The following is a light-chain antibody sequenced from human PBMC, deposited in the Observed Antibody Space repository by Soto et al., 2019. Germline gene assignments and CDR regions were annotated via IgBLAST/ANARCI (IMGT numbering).Light chain of an antibody. V-gene: IGKV3-15*01. CDR1: QTVSSN. J-gene: IGKJ1*01. Sequence: EIVMTQSPATLSVSPGERATLSCRASQTVSSNLAWYQQKLGQAPRLLIYGASTRATGVPARFSGSGSGTEFTLTISSLQSEDFAVYYCQQYSIWRTFGQGTKVDIK. CDR2: GAS. CDR3: QQYSIWRT.